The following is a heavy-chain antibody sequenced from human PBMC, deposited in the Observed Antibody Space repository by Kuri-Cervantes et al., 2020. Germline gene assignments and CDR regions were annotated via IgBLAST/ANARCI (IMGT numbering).Heavy chain of an antibody. CDR2: ISGSGGST. Sequence: GESLKISCAASGFTFDDYDMHWVRQAPGKGLEWVSAISGSGGSTYYADSVKGRFTISRDNSKNTLYLQMNSLRAEDTAVYYCATRSGYYSLYYYYMDVWGKGTTVTVSS. CDR1: GFTFDDYD. J-gene: IGHJ6*03. D-gene: IGHD3-3*01. CDR3: ATRSGYYSLYYYYMDV. V-gene: IGHV3-23*01.